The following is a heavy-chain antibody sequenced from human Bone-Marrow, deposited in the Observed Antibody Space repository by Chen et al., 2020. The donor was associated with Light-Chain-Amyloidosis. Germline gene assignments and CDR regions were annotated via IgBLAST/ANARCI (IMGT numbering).Heavy chain of an antibody. J-gene: IGHJ4*02. D-gene: IGHD5-12*01. V-gene: IGHV5-51*01. CDR3: ARRRDGYNFDY. CDR2: IYPDDSDA. CDR1: GYTFPNSW. Sequence: EVQLEQSGPEVKKPGESLKISCKGSGYTFPNSWIGWVRQMPGKGLEWMGVIYPDDSDAIYSPSFEGQVTISADKSITTAYRQWRSLKASDTAMYYCARRRDGYNFDYWGQGTLVTVSS.